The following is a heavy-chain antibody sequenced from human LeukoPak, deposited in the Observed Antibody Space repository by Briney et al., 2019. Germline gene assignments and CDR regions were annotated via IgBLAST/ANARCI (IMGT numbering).Heavy chain of an antibody. Sequence: GGSLRLSCAASGFTFSSHGMSWVRQAPGKGLEWVSSISGSGGSTYYADSVKGRFTISRDNSKNTLYLQMNSLRAEDTAVYYCARAIVVIPAAIRYWGQGTLVTVSS. CDR3: ARAIVVIPAAIRY. CDR1: GFTFSSHG. CDR2: ISGSGGST. V-gene: IGHV3-23*01. J-gene: IGHJ4*02. D-gene: IGHD2-2*01.